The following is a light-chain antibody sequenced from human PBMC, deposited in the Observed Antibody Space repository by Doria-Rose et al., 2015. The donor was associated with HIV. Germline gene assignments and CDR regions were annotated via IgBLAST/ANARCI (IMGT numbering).Light chain of an antibody. J-gene: IGKJ1*01. Sequence: TQSPGTLSLSPGERATLSCRASQGVSANYLAWYQQRPGQSPRLLIYGASSRATDIPDRFSNSGSGTDFTLTISRLEPEDFAVYYCHQYASSRTFGQGTKVEIK. CDR1: QGVSANY. V-gene: IGKV3-20*01. CDR2: GAS. CDR3: HQYASSRT.